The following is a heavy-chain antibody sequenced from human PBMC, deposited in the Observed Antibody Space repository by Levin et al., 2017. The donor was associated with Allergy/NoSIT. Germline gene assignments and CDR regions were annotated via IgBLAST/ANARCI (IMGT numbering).Heavy chain of an antibody. Sequence: ASVKVSCKASGYTFTSYAMNWVRQAPGQGLEWMGWINTNTGNPTYAQGFTGRFVFSLDTSVSTAYLQISSLKAEDTAVYYCARDEGNNWNDGGAFDIWGQGTMVTVSS. D-gene: IGHD1-1*01. CDR2: INTNTGNP. V-gene: IGHV7-4-1*02. CDR1: GYTFTSYA. CDR3: ARDEGNNWNDGGAFDI. J-gene: IGHJ3*02.